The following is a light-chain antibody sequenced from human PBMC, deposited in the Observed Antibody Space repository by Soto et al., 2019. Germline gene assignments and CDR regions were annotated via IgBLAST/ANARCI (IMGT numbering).Light chain of an antibody. CDR2: GAS. CDR1: QSVGSK. J-gene: IGKJ1*01. V-gene: IGKV3-15*01. CDR3: QQYNNWPWT. Sequence: EIVMTQSPATLSVSPGERATLSCRASQSVGSKLAWFQQKPGQAPRLLIYGASTRATGIPARFSGSGSGTEFTLTISSLQSEDFAVYYCQQYNNWPWTFGQGTKVDIK.